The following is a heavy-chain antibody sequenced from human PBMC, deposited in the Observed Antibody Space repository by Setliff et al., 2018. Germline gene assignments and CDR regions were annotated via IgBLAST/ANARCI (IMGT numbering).Heavy chain of an antibody. CDR2: VFVDGST. J-gene: IGHJ5*02. CDR3: ARDTSSDWAAWFDP. D-gene: IGHD3-22*01. V-gene: IGHV4-4*07. Sequence: PSETLSLTCTVSDGSSSSHYWSWIRRPAGKGLEWIGRVFVDGSTNYNPSLKSRVTMSVDTSKNQFSLKLTSVTAADTAIYYCARDTSSDWAAWFDPWSQGILVTVSS. CDR1: DGSSSSHY.